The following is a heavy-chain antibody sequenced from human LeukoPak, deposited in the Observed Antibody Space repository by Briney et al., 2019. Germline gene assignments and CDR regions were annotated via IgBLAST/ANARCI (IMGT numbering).Heavy chain of an antibody. J-gene: IGHJ4*02. Sequence: SQTLSLTCTVSGGSISSGGYYWSWIRQHPGKGLEWIGYIYYSGSTYYNPSLKSRVTISVDTSKNQFSLKLSSVTAADTAVYYCAGGRYYDFWSGYYYFDYWGQGTLVTVSS. CDR3: AGGRYYDFWSGYYYFDY. CDR2: IYYSGST. D-gene: IGHD3-3*01. V-gene: IGHV4-31*03. CDR1: GGSISSGGYY.